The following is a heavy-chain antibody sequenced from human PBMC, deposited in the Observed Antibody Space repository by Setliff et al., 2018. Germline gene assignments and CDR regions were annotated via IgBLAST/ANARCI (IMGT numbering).Heavy chain of an antibody. Sequence: GGSLRLSCAGSGFTFSSAYMTWVRQGPGKGLEWVGRITSKIQGETIDYATPVKGRFTISRDDSKDTLYLQMNSLKTEDTGVYYCLGAFDVWGQGTMVTVSS. CDR3: LGAFDV. CDR2: ITSKIQGETI. CDR1: GFTFSSAY. V-gene: IGHV3-15*01. D-gene: IGHD1-26*01. J-gene: IGHJ3*01.